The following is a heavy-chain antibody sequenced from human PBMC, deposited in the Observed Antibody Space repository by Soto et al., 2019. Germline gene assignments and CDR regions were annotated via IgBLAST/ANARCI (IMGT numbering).Heavy chain of an antibody. CDR2: ISGSGGST. Sequence: GGSLRLSCAASGFTFSSYAMSWVRQAPGKGLEWVSAISGSGGSTYYADSVKGRFTISRDNSKNTLYLQMNSLRAEDTAVYYCAKNREAWVAAAGTSVYWGQGTLVNVSS. V-gene: IGHV3-23*01. CDR3: AKNREAWVAAAGTSVY. CDR1: GFTFSSYA. J-gene: IGHJ4*02. D-gene: IGHD6-13*01.